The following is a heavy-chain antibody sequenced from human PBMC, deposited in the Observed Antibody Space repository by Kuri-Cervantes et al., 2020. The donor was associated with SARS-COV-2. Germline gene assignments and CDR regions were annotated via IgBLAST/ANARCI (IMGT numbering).Heavy chain of an antibody. CDR1: GGSFSGYY. J-gene: IGHJ6*03. D-gene: IGHD3-16*01. CDR2: INHSGST. CDR3: ARDQGGYYMDV. V-gene: IGHV4-34*01. Sequence: GSLRLSCAVYGGSFSGYYWSWIRQPPGKGLEWIGEINHSGSTNYNPSLKSRVTISVDTSKNQFSLKLSSVTAADTAVYYGARDQGGYYMDVWGKGTTVTVSS.